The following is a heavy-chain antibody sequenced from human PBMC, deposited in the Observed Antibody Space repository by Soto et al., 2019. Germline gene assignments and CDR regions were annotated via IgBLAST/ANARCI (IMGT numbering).Heavy chain of an antibody. D-gene: IGHD1-7*01. CDR2: ISAYNGTT. V-gene: IGHV1-18*04. CDR1: GYTFTNYG. CDR3: ARGGWNYGPGALDL. J-gene: IGHJ3*01. Sequence: QVQLVQSGTEVKTPGASVKVSCHASGYTFTNYGINWVRQAPGQGLEWMAWISAYNGTTHHAPFVQDRVTMTPDTSTRTAYMELTSLRSDDTVGYYCARGGWNYGPGALDLWGQGTMVTVSS.